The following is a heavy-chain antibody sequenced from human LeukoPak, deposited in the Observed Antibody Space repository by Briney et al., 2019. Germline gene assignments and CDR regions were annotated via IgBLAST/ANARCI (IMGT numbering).Heavy chain of an antibody. CDR1: GGSISSYY. D-gene: IGHD6-19*01. J-gene: IGHJ4*02. V-gene: IGHV4-4*07. CDR3: GRETGVPGCRSWDL. CDR2: IHTSGSN. Sequence: SETLSLTCSVSGGSISSYYWTWIPQPAGKGLEGIGPIHTSGSNNHNPSLKSRVTMSVDTSNNQFSLKLSSVAAAETAVYYCGRETGVPGCRSWDLWGQGTLVTV.